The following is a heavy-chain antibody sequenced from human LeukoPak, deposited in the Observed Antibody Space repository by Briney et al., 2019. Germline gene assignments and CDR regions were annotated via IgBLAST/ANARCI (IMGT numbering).Heavy chain of an antibody. Sequence: PSETLSLTCNASGGSINGYYWTWIRQPPVKGLEWIGSVFYNGNTNYNPSLKSRVTISVDTSKSQISLRLTSVTTADTGVYHCARLTREDGVDVWGQGTTVTVSS. CDR1: GGSINGYY. V-gene: IGHV4-59*01. J-gene: IGHJ6*02. CDR3: ARLTREDGVDV. CDR2: VFYNGNT.